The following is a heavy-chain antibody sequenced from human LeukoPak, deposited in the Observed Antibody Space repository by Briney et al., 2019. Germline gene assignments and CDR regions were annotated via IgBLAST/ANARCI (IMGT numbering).Heavy chain of an antibody. CDR1: GFTFSSYA. CDR3: ASSEDYYDSSGSYFDY. J-gene: IGHJ4*02. V-gene: IGHV3-30*04. D-gene: IGHD3-22*01. CDR2: ISYDGSNK. Sequence: GGPLRLSCAASGFTFSSYAMHWVRQAPGKGLEWVAVISYDGSNKYYADSVKGRFTISRDNSKNTLYLQMNSLRAEDTAVYYCASSEDYYDSSGSYFDYWGQGTLVTVSS.